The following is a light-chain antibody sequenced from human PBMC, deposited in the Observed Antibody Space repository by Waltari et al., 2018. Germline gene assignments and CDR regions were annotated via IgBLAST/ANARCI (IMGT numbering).Light chain of an antibody. J-gene: IGKJ1*01. V-gene: IGKV4-1*01. CDR2: WAS. CDR1: QSVLYSSNNKNY. Sequence: DIVMTQSPDSLAVSLGERANINCKSSQSVLYSSNNKNYLAWYQQKPGQPPKLLIYWASTRESGVPDRSSGGGSGTDFTLTISSLQAEDVAVYYCHQYHSSPRTFGQGTKVELK. CDR3: HQYHSSPRT.